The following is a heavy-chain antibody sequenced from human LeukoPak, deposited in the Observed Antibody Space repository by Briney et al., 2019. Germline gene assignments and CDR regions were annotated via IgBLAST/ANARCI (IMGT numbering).Heavy chain of an antibody. CDR1: GFVFSSYA. CDR3: AKARWVSDADTVW. D-gene: IGHD5-18*01. Sequence: GGSLRLACAASGFVFSSYAMSWVRQTPARGLEWVSSLRGDGETFYADSVKGRFTFSRDDSRNTVYLKLNSLRVEDTAIYYSAKARWVSDADTVWWGQGNLVTASS. CDR2: LRGDGET. V-gene: IGHV3-23*01. J-gene: IGHJ4*02.